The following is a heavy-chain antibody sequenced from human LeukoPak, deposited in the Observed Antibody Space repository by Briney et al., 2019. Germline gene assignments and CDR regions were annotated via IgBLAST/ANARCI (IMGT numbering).Heavy chain of an antibody. J-gene: IGHJ5*02. Sequence: SETLSLTCTVSAYSISCGYYWGWIRQPPGKGLEWIGSIYHSGRTYYNPSLKSRVTISVDTSKNQFSLKLRSVTAADTALYYCAIHYTEDNVVGPAASPETRNNWFDPWGQGTLVTVSS. CDR3: AIHYTEDNVVGPAASPETRNNWFDP. CDR1: AYSISCGYY. D-gene: IGHD2-2*01. CDR2: IYHSGRT. V-gene: IGHV4-38-2*02.